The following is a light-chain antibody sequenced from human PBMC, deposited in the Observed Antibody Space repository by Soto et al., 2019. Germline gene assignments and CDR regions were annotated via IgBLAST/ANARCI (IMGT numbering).Light chain of an antibody. V-gene: IGKV4-1*01. CDR3: QQYYSTLLLT. CDR1: QSVLYTSNNKNY. J-gene: IGKJ4*01. Sequence: DIQMTQSPDSLAVSLGERATINCKSSQSVLYTSNNKNYLAWYQQKPGQPPKLLIYWASTRESGVPDRFNGSGSGTDFTLTISSLQAEDVAVYYCQQYYSTLLLTFGGGTKVEIK. CDR2: WAS.